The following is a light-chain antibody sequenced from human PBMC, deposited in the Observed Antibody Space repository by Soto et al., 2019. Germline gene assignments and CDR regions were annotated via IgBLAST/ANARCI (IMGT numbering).Light chain of an antibody. V-gene: IGKV3-11*01. CDR2: DAS. Sequence: EIVLTQSPATLSLSPGERATLSCRASQSVSSYLAWYQQKPGQAPRLLIYDASNRATGIPARFSGSGSGTDFTLTISSLEPEDFAAYYCQQRSNLPPYTLGQGNKLELK. J-gene: IGKJ2*01. CDR3: QQRSNLPPYT. CDR1: QSVSSY.